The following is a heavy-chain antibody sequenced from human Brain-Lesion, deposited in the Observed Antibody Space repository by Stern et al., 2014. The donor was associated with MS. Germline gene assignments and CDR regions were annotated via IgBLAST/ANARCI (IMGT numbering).Heavy chain of an antibody. CDR2: IYYSGNT. CDR3: AGEEDIRYCSGGSCTGNWFDP. D-gene: IGHD2-15*01. CDR1: GGSVSSTSYA. Sequence: QLQLQESGPGLVKPSETLSLTCTVAGGSVSSTSYAWAWIRQPPGKGLEWIGAIYYSGNTYYSPSLKGRPTISLAPSKNHFSLQLRSVTAADTAVYYCAGEEDIRYCSGGSCTGNWFDPWGQGTLVTVSS. V-gene: IGHV4-39*02. J-gene: IGHJ5*02.